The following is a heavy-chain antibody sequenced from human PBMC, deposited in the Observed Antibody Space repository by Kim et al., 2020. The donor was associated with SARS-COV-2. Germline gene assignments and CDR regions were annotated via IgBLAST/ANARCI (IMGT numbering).Heavy chain of an antibody. CDR1: GYSFTSYW. J-gene: IGHJ6*02. Sequence: GESLKISCKGSGYSFTSYWIGWVRQMPGKGLEWMGIIYPGDSDTRYSPSFQGQVTISADKSISTAYLQWSSLKASDTAMYYCARGNNWNYGDYGAYGMDVWGQGTTVTVSS. D-gene: IGHD4-17*01. V-gene: IGHV5-51*01. CDR2: IYPGDSDT. CDR3: ARGNNWNYGDYGAYGMDV.